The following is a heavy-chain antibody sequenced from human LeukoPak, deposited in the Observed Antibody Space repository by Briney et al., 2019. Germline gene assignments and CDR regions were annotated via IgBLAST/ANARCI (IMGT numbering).Heavy chain of an antibody. CDR3: TSLAMIRGVMPFDY. J-gene: IGHJ4*02. CDR2: IKSKTDGGTI. D-gene: IGHD3-10*01. CDR1: GFIFSDAW. V-gene: IGHV3-15*01. Sequence: GGSLRLSCAASGFIFSDAWMSWVRQAPGKGLEWVGRIKSKTDGGTIDYAAPVKGRFTISRDDSKNTVHLQMNSLKREDTAVYYCTSLAMIRGVMPFDYWGQGTLVTVSS.